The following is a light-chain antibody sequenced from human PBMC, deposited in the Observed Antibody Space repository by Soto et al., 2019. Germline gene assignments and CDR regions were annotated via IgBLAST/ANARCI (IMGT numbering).Light chain of an antibody. J-gene: IGLJ1*01. CDR2: RNN. V-gene: IGLV1-47*01. CDR3: AAWDDSLSGYV. Sequence: QSVLTQSPSASGTPGQRVTMSCSGSRSNIGSNYVYWYQQLPGTAPKLLIYRNNQRPSGVPDRFSGSKSGTSASLAISGLRSEDEADYYCAAWDDSLSGYVFGTGTKLTVL. CDR1: RSNIGSNY.